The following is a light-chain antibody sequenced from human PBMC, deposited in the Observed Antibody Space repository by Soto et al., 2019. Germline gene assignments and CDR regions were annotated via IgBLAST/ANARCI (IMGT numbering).Light chain of an antibody. CDR1: ESVSSY. J-gene: IGKJ1*01. CDR2: AAS. Sequence: DIQMTQSPSSLSASVGDRVTITCRAKESVSSYVNWYQQKPGKAPKLLIYAASSLQSGGPARFSGSGSVTDFTLTISGLQPEAFANYYCQQSYSKWTFGQGTKVEIK. V-gene: IGKV1-39*01. CDR3: QQSYSKWT.